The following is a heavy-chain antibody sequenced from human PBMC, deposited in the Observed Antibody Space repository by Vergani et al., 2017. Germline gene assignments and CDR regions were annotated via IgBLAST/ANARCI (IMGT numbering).Heavy chain of an antibody. Sequence: QVQLVESGGGVVQPGRSLRLSCAASGFTFIQYGMHWVRQAPGKGLEWVAVTWYDGNNKQYADSVKGRFTMSRDNSKSTMYLQMNSLRDEDTGVYYCARDLRLLYNRFDPWGQGTLVTVSS. V-gene: IGHV3-33*01. D-gene: IGHD1-14*01. J-gene: IGHJ5*02. CDR3: ARDLRLLYNRFDP. CDR1: GFTFIQYG. CDR2: TWYDGNNK.